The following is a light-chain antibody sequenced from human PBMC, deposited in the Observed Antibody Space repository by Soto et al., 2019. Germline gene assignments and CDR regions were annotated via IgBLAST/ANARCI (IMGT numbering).Light chain of an antibody. Sequence: EIVMTQSPATLSVSPGERATLSCRASQSVRSNLAWYQQKLGQAPRLLIYGASTRATGIPARFSGSGSGTEFTLTISSLQSEDFAIFYCQKYNDWPRTFGQVTKL. J-gene: IGKJ2*01. CDR2: GAS. CDR1: QSVRSN. CDR3: QKYNDWPRT. V-gene: IGKV3-15*01.